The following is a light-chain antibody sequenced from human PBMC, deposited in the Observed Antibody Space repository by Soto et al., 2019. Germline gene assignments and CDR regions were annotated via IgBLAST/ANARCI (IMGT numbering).Light chain of an antibody. V-gene: IGKV2D-29*01. J-gene: IGKJ4*01. CDR2: EVS. CDR3: MQDVELPFT. CDR1: QSLLHRDGKTY. Sequence: DVVMTQTPFSLSVTPRQPASMSCKSSQSLLHRDGKTYLYWYLQKPGQPPQLLIYEVSNRFSGVSYRFSASGSGTDFTLKISRVEAEDVGVYYCMQDVELPFTFGGGTKVEIK.